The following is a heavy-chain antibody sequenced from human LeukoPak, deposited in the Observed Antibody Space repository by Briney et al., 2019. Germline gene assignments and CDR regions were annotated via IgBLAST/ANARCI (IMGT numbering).Heavy chain of an antibody. CDR3: ARGRDPY. J-gene: IGHJ4*02. V-gene: IGHV4-34*01. Sequence: SETLSLTCAVYGGSFSGYYWTWIRQPPGRGLEWIGEINHSGSTNYNPSLKSRVTISVDTSKSQFSLKLNSVSAADTAMYYCARGRDPYWGQGTLVTVSS. CDR2: INHSGST. CDR1: GGSFSGYY.